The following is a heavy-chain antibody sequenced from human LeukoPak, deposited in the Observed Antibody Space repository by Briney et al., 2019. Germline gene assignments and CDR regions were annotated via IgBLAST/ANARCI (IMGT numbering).Heavy chain of an antibody. CDR3: ARGAHYYDILTGYPRPQYYFDY. Sequence: SETLSLTCAVYGGSFSGYYWSWIRQPPGKGLEWIGEINHSGSTNYNPSLKSRVTISVDTSKNQFSLKLSSVTAADTVVYYCARGAHYYDILTGYPRPQYYFDYWGQGTLVTVSS. J-gene: IGHJ4*02. D-gene: IGHD3-9*01. V-gene: IGHV4-34*01. CDR1: GGSFSGYY. CDR2: INHSGST.